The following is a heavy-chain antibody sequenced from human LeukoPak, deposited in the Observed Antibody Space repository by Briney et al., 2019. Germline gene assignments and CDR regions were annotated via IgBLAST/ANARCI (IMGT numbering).Heavy chain of an antibody. CDR2: IWYDGSNK. Sequence: PGGSLRLSRAASGFTFRTYGMHWVRQAPGKGLEWVAVIWYDGSNKNYADSVRGRFTVSRDNSKNTLYLQMNSLRAEDTAMYYCAREGFYDILTGDQGDWFDPWGQGTLVTVSS. J-gene: IGHJ5*02. CDR3: AREGFYDILTGDQGDWFDP. D-gene: IGHD3-9*01. CDR1: GFTFRTYG. V-gene: IGHV3-33*01.